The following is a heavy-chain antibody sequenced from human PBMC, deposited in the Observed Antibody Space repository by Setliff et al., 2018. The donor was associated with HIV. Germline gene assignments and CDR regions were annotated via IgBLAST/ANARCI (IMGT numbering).Heavy chain of an antibody. V-gene: IGHV4-34*01. D-gene: IGHD5-18*01. CDR1: GGSCSAYY. CDR3: ARGGYSYGFGRHRAYFQY. Sequence: SETLSLTCAVYGGSCSAYYWSWIRQTPGKGLEWIGEINHSGGTNYNPSLKSRVTMSVDTSKNQFSLKLSSVTAADTAVFYCARGGYSYGFGRHRAYFQYWGQGTQVTVSS. J-gene: IGHJ1*01. CDR2: INHSGGT.